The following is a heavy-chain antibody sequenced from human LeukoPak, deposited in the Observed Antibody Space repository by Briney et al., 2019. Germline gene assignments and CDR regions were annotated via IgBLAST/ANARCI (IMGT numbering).Heavy chain of an antibody. Sequence: ASVKVSCKASGYTFTSYDINWVRQAPGQGPEWMGWINPKSGDRNYAQKFQGRVTMTRDTSINTVYMELSRLRSDDTAVYYCARRRRHDYWGQGTLVTVSS. CDR1: GYTFTSYD. V-gene: IGHV1-2*02. CDR2: INPKSGDR. CDR3: ARRRRHDY. J-gene: IGHJ4*02.